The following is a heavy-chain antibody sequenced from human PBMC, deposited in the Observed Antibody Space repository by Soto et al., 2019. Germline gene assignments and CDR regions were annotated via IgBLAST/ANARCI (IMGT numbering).Heavy chain of an antibody. V-gene: IGHV3-30*18. J-gene: IGHJ4*02. Sequence: GGSLRLSCAASGFTFSNSVMHWVRQAPGKGLEWVAVISYDGSNKYYADSVKGRFTISRDNSKNTLYLQMNSLRAEDTAVYYCAKDRGSSWYVHFDYWGQGTLVTVSS. CDR1: GFTFSNSV. CDR2: ISYDGSNK. D-gene: IGHD6-13*01. CDR3: AKDRGSSWYVHFDY.